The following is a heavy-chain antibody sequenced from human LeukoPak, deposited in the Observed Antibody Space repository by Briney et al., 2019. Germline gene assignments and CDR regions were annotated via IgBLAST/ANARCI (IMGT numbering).Heavy chain of an antibody. CDR2: ISNSGEII. Sequence: PGGSLRLSCVGSGFTFSSYSMSWVRQAPGKGLEWVSYISNSGEIIYYADSVRGRFTISRDNAKNSLYLKMNSLRAEDTAVYYCATKNPGDNWGQGTLVTVSS. V-gene: IGHV3-48*01. J-gene: IGHJ4*02. CDR1: GFTFSSYS. CDR3: ATKNPGDN. D-gene: IGHD7-27*01.